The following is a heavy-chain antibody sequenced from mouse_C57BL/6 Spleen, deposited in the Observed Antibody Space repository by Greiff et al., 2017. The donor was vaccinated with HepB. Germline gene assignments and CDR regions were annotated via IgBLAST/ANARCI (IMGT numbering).Heavy chain of an antibody. CDR3: ARAYYGNYEGYYFDY. CDR1: GYTFTSYW. D-gene: IGHD2-10*01. Sequence: QVQLQQSGAELVRPGSSVKLSCKASGYTFTSYWMDWVKQRPGQGLEWIGNIYPSDSETHYNQKFKDKATLTVDKSSSTAYMQLSSLTSEDSAVYYCARAYYGNYEGYYFDYWGQGTTLTVSS. CDR2: IYPSDSET. V-gene: IGHV1-61*01. J-gene: IGHJ2*01.